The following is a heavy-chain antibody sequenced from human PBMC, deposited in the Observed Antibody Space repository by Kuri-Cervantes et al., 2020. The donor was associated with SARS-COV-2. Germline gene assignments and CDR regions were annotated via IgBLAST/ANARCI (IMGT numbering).Heavy chain of an antibody. D-gene: IGHD3-16*01. V-gene: IGHV3-33*08. CDR3: ARGAANYYMDV. Sequence: LSLTCVASGFTFSNYAIHWVRQAPGKGLEWVAVIWYDGKNEYYAGSVKGRSTISRGNSRNTVLLQMNILRAEDTAIYYCARGAANYYMDVWGTGTTVTVSS. CDR2: IWYDGKNE. J-gene: IGHJ6*03. CDR1: GFTFSNYA.